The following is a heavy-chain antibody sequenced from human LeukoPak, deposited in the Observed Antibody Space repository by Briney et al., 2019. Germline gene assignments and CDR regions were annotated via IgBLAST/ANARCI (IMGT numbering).Heavy chain of an antibody. CDR2: IYSGGNT. D-gene: IGHD3-9*01. CDR1: GFTVSSNS. V-gene: IGHV3-53*05. CDR3: ARGGYYNILTNFRSTISGFDY. Sequence: PGGSLRLSCTVSGFTVSSNSMSWVRQAPGKGLEWVSFIYSGGNTHYSDSVKGRFTISRDNSKNTMHLQMNSLRTEDTAVYYCARGGYYNILTNFRSTISGFDYWGQGTLVTVSS. J-gene: IGHJ4*02.